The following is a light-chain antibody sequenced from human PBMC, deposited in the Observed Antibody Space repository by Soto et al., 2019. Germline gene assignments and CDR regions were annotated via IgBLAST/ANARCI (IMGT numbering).Light chain of an antibody. CDR1: QSVLHSSNNENY. J-gene: IGKJ4*01. CDR3: QQYFRPPVT. CDR2: WAS. Sequence: DIVMTQSPDSLTVSLGERATINCRSSQSVLHSSNNENYLAWYQQKPGQPPKLLIYWASTRESGVPDRFSGSGSGTDVSLTISSLQTEDVAVYYCQQYFRPPVTFGGGTKVEIK. V-gene: IGKV4-1*01.